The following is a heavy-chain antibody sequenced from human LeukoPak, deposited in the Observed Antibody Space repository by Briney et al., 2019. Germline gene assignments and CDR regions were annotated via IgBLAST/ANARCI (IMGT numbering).Heavy chain of an antibody. V-gene: IGHV3-21*01. CDR2: ISSSSDYI. Sequence: GGSLRLSCEASGFTFSSYSMNWVRQAPGKGLEWVSAISSSSDYIFYADSVKGQFTISRDNAKNSLYLQMHSLRAEDTAVYYCARYGVSSSRSYIDYWGQGTLVTVSS. CDR1: GFTFSSYS. J-gene: IGHJ4*02. D-gene: IGHD2-2*01. CDR3: ARYGVSSSRSYIDY.